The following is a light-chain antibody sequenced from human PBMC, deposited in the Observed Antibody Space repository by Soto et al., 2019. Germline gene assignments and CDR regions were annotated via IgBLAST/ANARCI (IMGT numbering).Light chain of an antibody. CDR1: QRVSGN. J-gene: IGKJ2*01. Sequence: EIVMTQSPATLSVSPGERATLSCRASQRVSGNLAWYQQKPGQAPRLLIYDASTRATGIPARFSGSGSETEFTLTISSLESEDFAVYYCQHYGSSPLYTFGQGTKLEIK. CDR3: QHYGSSPLYT. V-gene: IGKV3-15*01. CDR2: DAS.